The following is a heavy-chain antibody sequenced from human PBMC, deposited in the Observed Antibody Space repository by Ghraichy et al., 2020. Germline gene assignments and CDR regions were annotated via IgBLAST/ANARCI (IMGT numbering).Heavy chain of an antibody. D-gene: IGHD3-3*01. CDR3: ARDRDGGRGDDFWSGYYSRKDYYYYGMDV. CDR1: NFTFSTYA. V-gene: IGHV3-30-3*01. CDR2: ISYDGSNK. Sequence: GGSLRLSCAASNFTFSTYAMHWVRQAPGKGLEWVAVISYDGSNKYYADSVKGRFTISRDNSKNTLYLQMNSLRAEDTAVYYCARDRDGGRGDDFWSGYYSRKDYYYYGMDVWGPGTTVTVSS. J-gene: IGHJ6*02.